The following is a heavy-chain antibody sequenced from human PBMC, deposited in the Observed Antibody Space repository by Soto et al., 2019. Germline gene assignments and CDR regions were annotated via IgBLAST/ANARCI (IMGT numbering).Heavy chain of an antibody. Sequence: SETLSLTCTVSGGSISSYYWSWIRQPPGKGLEWIGYIYYSGSTNYNPSLKSRVTISVDTSKNQFSLKLSSVTAADTAVYYCARENKFGVTPHFFDYWGQGSLVIVSS. V-gene: IGHV4-59*01. D-gene: IGHD3-16*01. CDR3: ARENKFGVTPHFFDY. CDR1: GGSISSYY. J-gene: IGHJ4*02. CDR2: IYYSGST.